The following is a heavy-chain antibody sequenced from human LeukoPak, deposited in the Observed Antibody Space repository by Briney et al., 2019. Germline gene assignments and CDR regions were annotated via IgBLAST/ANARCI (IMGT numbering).Heavy chain of an antibody. CDR2: IGGSGGTT. Sequence: QPGGSLRLSCAASGFTFNNNAMSWVRQAPGKGLEWDSTIGGSGGTTYYADSVKGRFTISRDNSKNTLYLQVGSLRAEDTAVYYCAKLRGPSWRECYFDSWGQGTLVTVSS. D-gene: IGHD3-10*01. CDR3: AKLRGPSWRECYFDS. V-gene: IGHV3-23*01. CDR1: GFTFNNNA. J-gene: IGHJ4*02.